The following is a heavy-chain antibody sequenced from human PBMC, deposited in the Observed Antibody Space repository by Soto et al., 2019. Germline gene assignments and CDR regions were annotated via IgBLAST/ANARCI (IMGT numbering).Heavy chain of an antibody. D-gene: IGHD3-10*01. V-gene: IGHV1-69*12. J-gene: IGHJ6*02. CDR1: GGPFTNYG. CDR3: ATRRKSFSDFYYCGMDV. Sequence: QVHLVQSGAEMRKPGSSVRVSCKASGGPFTNYGLNWVRQAPGQGLEWMGGVIPIFGSATYAQKFQDRVTFTADESTTTAYLELSGLRLDDTAIYYCATRRKSFSDFYYCGMDVWGQGTTVTVSS. CDR2: VIPIFGSA.